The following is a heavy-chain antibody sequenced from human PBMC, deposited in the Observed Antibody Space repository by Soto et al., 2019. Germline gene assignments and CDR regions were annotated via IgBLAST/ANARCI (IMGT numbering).Heavy chain of an antibody. CDR3: ARDLHSGGKYWSFAI. J-gene: IGHJ2*01. CDR2: INSFSGDT. CDR1: GVTFSSYA. V-gene: IGHV1-18*01. Sequence: ASVKFSCKASGVTFSSYAISWVRHAPGQGLEWMGLINSFSGDTNYPKKLQGRLTMTTDTSTNTVYMELRNLRSDEKAVYYCARDLHSGGKYWSFAIWGRGTLVTVYS. D-gene: IGHD2-15*01.